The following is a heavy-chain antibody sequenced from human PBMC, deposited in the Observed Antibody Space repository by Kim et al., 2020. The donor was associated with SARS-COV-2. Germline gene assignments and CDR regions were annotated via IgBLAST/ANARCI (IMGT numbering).Heavy chain of an antibody. CDR3: ARDPDYSNYEPPYYFDY. CDR2: ISSSSSTI. V-gene: IGHV3-48*02. CDR1: GFTFSSYS. Sequence: GGSLRLSCAASGFTFSSYSMNWVRQAPGKGLEWVSYISSSSSTIYYADSVKGRFTISRDNAKNSLYLQMNSLRDEDTAVYYCARDPDYSNYEPPYYFDYWGQGTLVTVSS. D-gene: IGHD4-4*01. J-gene: IGHJ4*02.